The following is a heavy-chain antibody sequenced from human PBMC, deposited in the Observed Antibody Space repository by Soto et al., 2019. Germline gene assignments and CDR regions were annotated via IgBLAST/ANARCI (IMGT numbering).Heavy chain of an antibody. CDR2: ISYSGST. CDR1: GVSISCNRYC. Sequence: SETLSLTCTVSGVSISCNRYCWGWIRQPPGRGLEGIGNISYSGSTYYTPAFKIRVTLSVDTSKNPFSLNLNSVTASYTAVYYCARGGITHSGYGIAYAMDVWGQGTTVTVSS. D-gene: IGHD1-26*01. V-gene: IGHV4-39*01. CDR3: ARGGITHSGYGIAYAMDV. J-gene: IGHJ6*02.